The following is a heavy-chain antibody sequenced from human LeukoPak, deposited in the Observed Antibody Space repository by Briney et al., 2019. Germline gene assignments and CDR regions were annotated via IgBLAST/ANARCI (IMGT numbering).Heavy chain of an antibody. CDR3: AKDRSPPVITMIVVVRHNFDY. Sequence: GGSLRLSCAASGFTFSSYGMHWVRQAPGKGLEWVAFIRYDGSNKYYADSVKGRFTISRDNSKNTLYLQMNSLRAEDTAVYYCAKDRSPPVITMIVVVRHNFDYWGQGTLVTVSS. CDR2: IRYDGSNK. J-gene: IGHJ4*02. CDR1: GFTFSSYG. D-gene: IGHD3-22*01. V-gene: IGHV3-30*02.